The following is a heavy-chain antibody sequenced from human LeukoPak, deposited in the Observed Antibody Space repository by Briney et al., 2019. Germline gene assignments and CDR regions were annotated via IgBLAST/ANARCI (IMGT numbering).Heavy chain of an antibody. CDR2: ISGSGGST. V-gene: IGHV3-23*01. CDR1: GFTFSSYA. Sequence: GGSLILSCAASGFTFSSYAMSWVRQAPGKGLEWVSAISGSGGSTYYADSVKGRFTISRDNSKNTLYLQTNSLRAEDTAVYYCAKDLDYGDYIRAFDIWGQGTMVTVSS. J-gene: IGHJ3*02. CDR3: AKDLDYGDYIRAFDI. D-gene: IGHD4-17*01.